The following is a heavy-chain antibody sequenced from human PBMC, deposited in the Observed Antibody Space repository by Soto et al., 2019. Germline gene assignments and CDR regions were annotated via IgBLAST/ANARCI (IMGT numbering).Heavy chain of an antibody. J-gene: IGHJ4*02. CDR2: IIPILGIA. CDR1: GGTFSSYT. D-gene: IGHD2-21*01. CDR3: ARAYCGGDCHYHFDY. Sequence: QVQLVQSGAEVKKPGSSVKVSCKASGGTFSSYTISWVRQAPGQGLEWMGRIIPILGIANYAQKFQGRVTITADKSTSTAYMELSSLRSEDTAVYYCARAYCGGDCHYHFDYWGQGTLVTVSS. V-gene: IGHV1-69*02.